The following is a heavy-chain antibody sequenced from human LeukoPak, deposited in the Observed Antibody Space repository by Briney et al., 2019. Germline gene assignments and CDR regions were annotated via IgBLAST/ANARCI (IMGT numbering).Heavy chain of an antibody. CDR2: IYYSGST. CDR1: GGSISSGSYY. V-gene: IGHV4-30-4*07. CDR3: ARSIRGYSSGWYYFDY. J-gene: IGHJ4*02. Sequence: SQTLSLTCTVSGGSISSGSYYWSWIRQPPGKGLEWIGYIYYSGSTYYNPSLKSRVSISVDTSKNQFSVKLSSVTAADTAVYYCARSIRGYSSGWYYFDYWGQGTLITVSS. D-gene: IGHD6-19*01.